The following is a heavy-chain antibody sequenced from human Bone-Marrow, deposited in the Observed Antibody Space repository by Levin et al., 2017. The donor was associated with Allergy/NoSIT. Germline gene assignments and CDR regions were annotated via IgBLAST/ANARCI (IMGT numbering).Heavy chain of an antibody. CDR2: YIPIFGTT. CDR3: ARDRAVAGQKYFDY. J-gene: IGHJ4*02. D-gene: IGHD6-19*01. CDR1: GTYA. V-gene: IGHV1-69*13. Sequence: GASVKVSCKASGTYAISWVRQAPGQGLEWMGNYIPIFGTTNYAQKFQGRVTITADESTSTAYMELSSLRSEDTAMYYCARDRAVAGQKYFDYWGQGTLVTVSS.